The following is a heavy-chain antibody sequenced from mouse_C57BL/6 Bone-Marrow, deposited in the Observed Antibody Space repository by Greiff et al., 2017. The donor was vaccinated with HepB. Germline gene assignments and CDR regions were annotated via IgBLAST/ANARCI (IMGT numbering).Heavy chain of an antibody. J-gene: IGHJ2*01. CDR1: GYTFTNYW. V-gene: IGHV1-63*01. Sequence: VQLQQSGAELVRPGTSVKMSCKASGYTFTNYWIGWAKQRPGHGLEWIGDIYPGGGYTNYNEKFKGKATLTADKSSSTAYMQFSSLTSEDSAIYYCARSTYYYGSLYYFDYWGQGTTRTVSS. CDR3: ARSTYYYGSLYYFDY. CDR2: IYPGGGYT. D-gene: IGHD1-1*01.